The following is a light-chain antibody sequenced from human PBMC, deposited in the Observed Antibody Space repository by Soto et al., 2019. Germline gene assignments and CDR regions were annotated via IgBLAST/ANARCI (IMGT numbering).Light chain of an antibody. CDR3: MQPLQPPWT. Sequence: DIQMTQSPSSLSASVGDRVTISCRASQSISSYLNWYQQKPGKAPKLLIYAASSLQSGVPSRFSGSGSGTDFTLKISRVEAEDVGIYYCMQPLQPPWTFGQGTKVDIK. V-gene: IGKV1-39*01. CDR1: QSISSY. CDR2: AAS. J-gene: IGKJ1*01.